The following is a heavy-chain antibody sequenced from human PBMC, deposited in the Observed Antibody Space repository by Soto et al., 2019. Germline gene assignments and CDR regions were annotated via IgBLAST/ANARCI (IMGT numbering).Heavy chain of an antibody. D-gene: IGHD5-12*01. CDR1: GGSISSSSYY. J-gene: IGHJ4*02. CDR2: IYYSGST. V-gene: IGHV4-39*01. Sequence: QLQLQESGPGLVKPSETLSLTCTVSGGSISSSSYYWGWIRQPPGKGLEWIGSIYYSGSTYYNPSLQSRVTISVDTSKNQFSLKLSSVTAADTAVYYCARPNHISGYDYIGIEAVAVVFDYWGQGTLVTVSS. CDR3: ARPNHISGYDYIGIEAVAVVFDY.